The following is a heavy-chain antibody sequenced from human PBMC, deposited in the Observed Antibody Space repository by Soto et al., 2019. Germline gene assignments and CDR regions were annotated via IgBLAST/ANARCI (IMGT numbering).Heavy chain of an antibody. J-gene: IGHJ6*02. CDR1: GFIFSNYW. CDR3: ASGPSYYSGMDV. V-gene: IGHV3-74*01. CDR2: ITTDGSST. Sequence: EVQLVESGGGLVQPGGSLRLSCAASGFIFSNYWMHWVRQAPGKGLVWVSRITTDGSSTTYADSVKGRFTISRDNAKNTLYLQMNSLRDEDTAVYYCASGPSYYSGMDVWGQGTTVTVSS.